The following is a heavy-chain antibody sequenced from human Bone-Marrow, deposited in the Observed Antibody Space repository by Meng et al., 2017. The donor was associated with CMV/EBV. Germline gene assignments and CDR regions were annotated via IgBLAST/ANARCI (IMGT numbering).Heavy chain of an antibody. V-gene: IGHV3-23*03. CDR1: GFTFSSYA. D-gene: IGHD5/OR15-5a*01. J-gene: IGHJ4*02. CDR3: SVDIVSRFDY. CDR2: IYSGGSST. Sequence: GGSLRLSCAASGFTFSSYAMSWVRQAPGKGLEWVSVIYSGGSSTYYADSVRGRFTISRDNSKNTLYLQMNSLRAEDTAVYYCSVDIVSRFDYWGQGTLVTVYS.